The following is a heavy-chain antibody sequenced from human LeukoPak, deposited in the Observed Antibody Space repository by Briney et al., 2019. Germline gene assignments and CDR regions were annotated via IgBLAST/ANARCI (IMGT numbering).Heavy chain of an antibody. CDR3: TTDLGITMIRGVIVY. CDR2: IKSKGDVETT. J-gene: IGHJ4*02. Sequence: GGCLRLSCADSGFSFTNAWMSWVRQAPGKGLEWVGRIKSKGDVETTDYAAPVKGRFTMSRDDSKATLYMQMNSLKTEDTAVYYCTTDLGITMIRGVIVYWGRGTLVTVSS. V-gene: IGHV3-15*01. CDR1: GFSFTNAW. D-gene: IGHD3-10*01.